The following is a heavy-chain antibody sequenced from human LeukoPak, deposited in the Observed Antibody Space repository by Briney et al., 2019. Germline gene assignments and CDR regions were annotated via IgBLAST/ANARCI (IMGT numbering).Heavy chain of an antibody. V-gene: IGHV1-18*01. Sequence: EASVTVSCKASGGTFSSYAISWVRQAPGQGLEWMGWISAYNGNTNYAQKLQGRVTMTTDTSTSTAYMELRSLRSDDTAVYYCARDIRSGWLPYYYYYYGMDVWGQGTTVTVSS. CDR3: ARDIRSGWLPYYYYYYGMDV. J-gene: IGHJ6*02. D-gene: IGHD6-19*01. CDR2: ISAYNGNT. CDR1: GGTFSSYA.